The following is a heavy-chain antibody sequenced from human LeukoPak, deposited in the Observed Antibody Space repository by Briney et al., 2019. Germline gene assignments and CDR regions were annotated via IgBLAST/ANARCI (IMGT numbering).Heavy chain of an antibody. CDR3: ARGYYDFWSGYSFDY. CDR1: GYTFTSYG. Sequence: APVKVSCKASGYTFTSYGISWVRQAPGQGLEWMGWISAYNGNTNYAQKLQGRVTMTTDTSTSTAYMELRSLRSDDTAVYYCARGYYDFWSGYSFDYWGQGTLVTVSS. CDR2: ISAYNGNT. J-gene: IGHJ4*02. V-gene: IGHV1-18*01. D-gene: IGHD3-3*01.